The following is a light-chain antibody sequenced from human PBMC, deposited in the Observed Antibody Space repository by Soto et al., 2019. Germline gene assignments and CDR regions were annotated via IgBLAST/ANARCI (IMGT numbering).Light chain of an antibody. CDR1: SSDVGSYNL. Sequence: QSALTQPASVSGSPGQSITISCTGISSDVGSYNLVSWYQQHPGKAPKLMIYEGSKRPSGVSNRFSGSKSGNTASLTISGLQAEDEADYYCCSYAGSSTGVFGGGTKVTVL. J-gene: IGLJ3*02. V-gene: IGLV2-23*01. CDR3: CSYAGSSTGV. CDR2: EGS.